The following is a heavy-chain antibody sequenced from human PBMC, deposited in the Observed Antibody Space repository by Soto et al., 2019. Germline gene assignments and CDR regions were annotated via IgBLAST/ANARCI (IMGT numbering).Heavy chain of an antibody. Sequence: ASVKVSCKASGYTFTGYYMHWVRQAPGQGLEWMGWINPNCGGTYYAKKFQGRVTVTRDTPISRGYMELSRLRSDDTAVYYCASGLQGFSILYNYYGMDVWGQGTTVTVSS. CDR1: GYTFTGYY. V-gene: IGHV1-2*02. CDR3: ASGLQGFSILYNYYGMDV. D-gene: IGHD2-21*01. CDR2: INPNCGGT. J-gene: IGHJ6*02.